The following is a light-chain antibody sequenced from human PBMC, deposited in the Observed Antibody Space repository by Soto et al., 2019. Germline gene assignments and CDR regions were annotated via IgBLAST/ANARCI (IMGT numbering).Light chain of an antibody. Sequence: DIQMTQSPSSLSASVGDRVTLTCRASQSISSFLNWYQQKPGKAPKVLIYGESSLQTGVPSMFIGSGSGTDFTLTISSLQPEDSATYYCQQSHSAWTFGQGTKVEI. CDR1: QSISSF. CDR3: QQSHSAWT. CDR2: GES. V-gene: IGKV1-39*01. J-gene: IGKJ1*01.